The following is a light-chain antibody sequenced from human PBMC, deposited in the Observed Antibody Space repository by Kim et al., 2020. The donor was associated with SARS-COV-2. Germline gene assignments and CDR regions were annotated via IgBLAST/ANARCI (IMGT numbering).Light chain of an antibody. J-gene: IGLJ3*02. Sequence: SYELTQPPSVSVSPGQTASITCSGDKLGDKYACWYQQKPGQSPVLVIYQDSKRPSGIPERFSGSNSGNTATLTISGTQAMDEADYYCQAWVRSTPMFGGG. CDR1: KLGDKY. CDR3: QAWVRSTPM. V-gene: IGLV3-1*01. CDR2: QDS.